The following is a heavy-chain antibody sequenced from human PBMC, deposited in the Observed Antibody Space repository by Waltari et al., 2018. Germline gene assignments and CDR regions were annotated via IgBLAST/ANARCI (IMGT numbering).Heavy chain of an antibody. V-gene: IGHV1-69*01. CDR3: ARDKSGTTSMYYFDY. CDR2: SSPILGKA. CDR1: GGTFSSYA. D-gene: IGHD4-17*01. Sequence: QWQLVQSGAEVKKPGSSVKVSCKASGGTFSSYAISWVRQAPGQGLEWMGWSSPILGKANYAQKFQGRVTITADESTSTAYMELSSLRSEDTAVYYCARDKSGTTSMYYFDYWGQGTLVTVSS. J-gene: IGHJ4*02.